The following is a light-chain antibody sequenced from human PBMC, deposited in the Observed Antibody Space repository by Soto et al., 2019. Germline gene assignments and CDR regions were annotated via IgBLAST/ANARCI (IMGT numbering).Light chain of an antibody. CDR2: LEGSGSY. CDR1: SGHSSYI. J-gene: IGLJ3*02. Sequence: QPVLTQSSSASASLGSSVKLTCTLSSGHSSYIIAWHQQQPGKDPRYLMKLEGSGSYNKGSGVPDLFSGSSSGADRYLTISNLQFEDEADYYCETWDTNTWVFGGVTKLTVL. V-gene: IGLV4-60*02. CDR3: ETWDTNTWV.